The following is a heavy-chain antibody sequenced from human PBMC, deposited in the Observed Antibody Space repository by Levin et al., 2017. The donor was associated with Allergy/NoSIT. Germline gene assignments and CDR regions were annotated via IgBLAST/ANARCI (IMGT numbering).Heavy chain of an antibody. Sequence: LSLTCAASGFTFSSYAMHWVRQAPGKGLEWVAVISYDGSNKYYADSVKGRFTISRDNSKNTLYLQMNSLRAEDTAVYYCARDKNRYSYGYVFDYWGQGTLVTVSS. D-gene: IGHD5-18*01. J-gene: IGHJ4*02. CDR2: ISYDGSNK. CDR1: GFTFSSYA. CDR3: ARDKNRYSYGYVFDY. V-gene: IGHV3-30*04.